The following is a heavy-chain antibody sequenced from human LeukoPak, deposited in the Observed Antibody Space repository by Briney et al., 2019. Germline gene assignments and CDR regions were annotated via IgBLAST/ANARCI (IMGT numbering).Heavy chain of an antibody. J-gene: IGHJ3*02. CDR2: IYYTGGT. V-gene: IGHV4-61*01. D-gene: IGHD3-3*01. CDR1: GGTGSSGSYY. Sequence: SETLSLTCTVSGGTGSSGSYYWSWIRQPPGKGLEWIGYIYYTGGTNYNPSLKSRVTILVDTSKNQFSLKLSSVTAADTAVYYCAGGIFGVVIKTFHIWGQGTMVTVSS. CDR3: AGGIFGVVIKTFHI.